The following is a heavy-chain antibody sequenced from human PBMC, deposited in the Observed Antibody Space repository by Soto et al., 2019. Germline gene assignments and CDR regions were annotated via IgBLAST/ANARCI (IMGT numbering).Heavy chain of an antibody. CDR1: GSTFSTYG. CDR3: ARDESAGSSIRY. Sequence: GGSLRLSCTASGSTFSTYGMNWVRQAPGKGLEWVSSISNSGDYIYYADSVQGRFTISRDNAKNSLYLQMNSLRAEDTAVYFCARDESAGSSIRYWGQGILVTVSS. D-gene: IGHD2-2*01. CDR2: ISNSGDYI. J-gene: IGHJ4*02. V-gene: IGHV3-21*04.